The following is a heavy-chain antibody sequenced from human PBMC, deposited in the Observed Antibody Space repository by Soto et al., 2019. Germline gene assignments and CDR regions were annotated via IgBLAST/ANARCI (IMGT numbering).Heavy chain of an antibody. V-gene: IGHV4-30-2*01. D-gene: IGHD4-17*01. J-gene: IGHJ3*02. CDR1: GGSISSGGYS. CDR2: IYHSGST. Sequence: QLQLQESGSGLVKPSQTLSLTCAVSGGSISSGGYSWSWIRQPPGKGLEWIGYIYHSGSTYYNPTLKSRGTISIDRSKNQLSLKLSSVTAAATAVYFCTSRSTTVFNAFEIWGQGTMVTVSS. CDR3: TSRSTTVFNAFEI.